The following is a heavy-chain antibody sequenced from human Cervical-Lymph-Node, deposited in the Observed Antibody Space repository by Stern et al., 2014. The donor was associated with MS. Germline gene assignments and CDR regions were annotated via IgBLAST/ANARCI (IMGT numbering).Heavy chain of an antibody. J-gene: IGHJ4*02. D-gene: IGHD3-10*01. V-gene: IGHV3-30-3*01. CDR2: VPYDGTQR. CDR3: ARGGRGVGLEY. CDR1: GFTFSTYA. Sequence: VHLVESGGGVVQPGRSLSLSCVASGFTFSTYALHWVRQAPGKGLEWVASVPYDGTQRNSTDSVKARFTISRDNSKNTLYLHMNSLRDEDTAVYFCARGGRGVGLEYWGQGALVTVSS.